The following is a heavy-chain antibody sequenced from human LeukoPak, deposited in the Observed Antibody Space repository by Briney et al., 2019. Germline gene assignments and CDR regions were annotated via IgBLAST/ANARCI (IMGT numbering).Heavy chain of an antibody. CDR3: ARETYGSGTFRQLDY. CDR2: IYTSGST. V-gene: IGHV4-4*07. Sequence: SETLSLTCTVSGGSISGSYWSWVRQPAGKGLDWIGRIYTSGSTNYNPSLKSRVTMSVDTSKNQFSLNLTSVTAADTAVYYCARETYGSGTFRQLDYWGQGTLVTVYS. CDR1: GGSISGSY. J-gene: IGHJ4*02. D-gene: IGHD3-10*01.